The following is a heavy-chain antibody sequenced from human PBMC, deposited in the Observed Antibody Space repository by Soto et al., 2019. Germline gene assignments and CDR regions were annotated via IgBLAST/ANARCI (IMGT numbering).Heavy chain of an antibody. CDR2: INAGNGNT. CDR3: ARDLGVTTLFDY. Sequence: ASVKVSCKASGYTFTSYAMHWVRQAPGQRLEWMGWINAGNGNTKYSQKFQGRVTITRDTSASTAYMELSSLRSEDTAVYYCARDLGVTTLFDYWGQGTLVTVSS. CDR1: GYTFTSYA. V-gene: IGHV1-3*01. D-gene: IGHD4-17*01. J-gene: IGHJ4*02.